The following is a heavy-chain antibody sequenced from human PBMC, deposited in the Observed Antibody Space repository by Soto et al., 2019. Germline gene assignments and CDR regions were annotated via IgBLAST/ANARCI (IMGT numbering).Heavy chain of an antibody. CDR2: MSYDGRDK. CDR3: AKARSGSWHECYYFDN. Sequence: QVQLVESGGGVVQPGRSLRLSCAASGFTFISYGMHWVRQAPGKGLEWLVVMSYDGRDKYYADSVRGRFTISRDNSKNTVYLQLNSLRVVDTAVYYCAKARSGSWHECYYFDNWGQGTLVTVSS. CDR1: GFTFISYG. V-gene: IGHV3-30*18. D-gene: IGHD2-15*01. J-gene: IGHJ4*02.